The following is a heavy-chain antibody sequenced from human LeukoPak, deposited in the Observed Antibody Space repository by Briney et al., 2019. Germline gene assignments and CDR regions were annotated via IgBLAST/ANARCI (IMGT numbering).Heavy chain of an antibody. CDR3: ARRYSSLSVLPDDFYFDY. Sequence: NPGGSLRLSCAASGFTFSSYSMNWVRQAPGKGLEWVSSISSSSINIFYADSVKGRFTTSRDNAKNSLYLQMNSLRAEDTAVYYCARRYSSLSVLPDDFYFDYWGQGTLVTVSS. V-gene: IGHV3-21*01. J-gene: IGHJ4*02. CDR2: ISSSSINI. CDR1: GFTFSSYS. D-gene: IGHD6-19*01.